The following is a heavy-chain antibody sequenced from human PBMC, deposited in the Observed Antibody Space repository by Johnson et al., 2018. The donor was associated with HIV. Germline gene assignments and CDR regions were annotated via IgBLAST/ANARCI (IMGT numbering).Heavy chain of an antibody. CDR3: ARGVGGAGDDAFDI. V-gene: IGHV3-30*04. D-gene: IGHD2-21*01. Sequence: QVQLVESGGGLVKPGGSLRLSCAASGLTFTSYAMHWVRQALGKRLAWVAVISYDVSNKCYADSVKGRFTIARANYKNTLYLQMDSLRAEETALYDCARGVGGAGDDAFDIWGQGTMVTVSS. CDR1: GLTFTSYA. J-gene: IGHJ3*02. CDR2: ISYDVSNK.